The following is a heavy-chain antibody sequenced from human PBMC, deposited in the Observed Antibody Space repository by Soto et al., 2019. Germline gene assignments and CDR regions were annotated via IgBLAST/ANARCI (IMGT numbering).Heavy chain of an antibody. D-gene: IGHD5-12*01. CDR1: GFTFSSYS. J-gene: IGHJ6*02. CDR3: ARDPVATINPYYYYGMDV. Sequence: GGSLRLSCAASGFTFSSYSMNWVRQAPGKGLEWVSSISSSSSYIYYADSVKGRFTISRDNAKNSLYLQMNSLRAEDTAVYYCARDPVATINPYYYYGMDVWGQGTTVTVSS. V-gene: IGHV3-21*01. CDR2: ISSSSSYI.